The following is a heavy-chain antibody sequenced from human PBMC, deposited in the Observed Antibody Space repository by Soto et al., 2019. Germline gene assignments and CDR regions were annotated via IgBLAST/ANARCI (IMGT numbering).Heavy chain of an antibody. CDR1: GDSINTYH. Sequence: PSETLSLTCTVSGDSINTYHWSWIRHPAGKGLEWIGRIYSSGTTNYNPSLKSRVTMSVDTSKNQFSLKLTSVTAADTAVYYCARGYSYGETFDYWGQGTLVNVSS. D-gene: IGHD5-18*01. J-gene: IGHJ4*02. CDR2: IYSSGTT. CDR3: ARGYSYGETFDY. V-gene: IGHV4-4*07.